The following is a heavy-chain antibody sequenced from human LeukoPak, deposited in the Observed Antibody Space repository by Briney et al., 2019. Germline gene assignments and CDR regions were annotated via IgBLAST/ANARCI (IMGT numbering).Heavy chain of an antibody. J-gene: IGHJ4*02. V-gene: IGHV3-69-1*01. CDR3: ARDRADDY. CDR2: ISSSSYI. Sequence: GGSLRLSCAASAFTFSDYYMNWVRQAPGKGLEWVSSISSSSYIYYADSVKGRFTVSRDNAKNSLYLQMNSLRAEDTAVYYCARDRADDYWGQGTLVTVSS. CDR1: AFTFSDYY.